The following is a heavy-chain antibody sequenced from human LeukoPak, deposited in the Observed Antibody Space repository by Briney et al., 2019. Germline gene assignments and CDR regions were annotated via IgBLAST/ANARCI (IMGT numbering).Heavy chain of an antibody. CDR1: GFTVSSNY. J-gene: IGHJ4*02. V-gene: IGHV3-53*01. D-gene: IGHD3-10*01. CDR2: IYSGGST. CDR3: ARMRWFGEPYYFDY. Sequence: GGSLRLSCAASGFTVSSNYMSWVRQAPGKGLEWVSVIYSGGSTYYADSVKGRLTISRDNSKSTLYLQMNSLRAEDTAVYYCARMRWFGEPYYFDYWGQGTLVTVSS.